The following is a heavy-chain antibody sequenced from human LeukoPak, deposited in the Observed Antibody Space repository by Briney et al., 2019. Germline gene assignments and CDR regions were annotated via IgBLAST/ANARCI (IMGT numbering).Heavy chain of an antibody. D-gene: IGHD6-13*01. CDR1: GFTFSSYA. CDR3: AKGTIAAAGTDCDY. J-gene: IGHJ4*02. V-gene: IGHV3-23*01. CDR2: IGGRDGYT. Sequence: SGGSLRLSCAASGFTFSSYAMSWVRQAPGKGLEWVSAIGGRDGYTYYADSVKGRFTISRDNSKDTLFLHMSSLRAEDTAVYYCAKGTIAAAGTDCDYWGQGTQVTVSS.